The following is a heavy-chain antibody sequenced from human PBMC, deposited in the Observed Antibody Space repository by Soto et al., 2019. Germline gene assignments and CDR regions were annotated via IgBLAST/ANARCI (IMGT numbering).Heavy chain of an antibody. V-gene: IGHV3-30*18. CDR1: GFTFRSYG. J-gene: IGHJ3*01. CDR2: ISYDGSDE. D-gene: IGHD4-17*01. CDR3: AKHADYETSAFDV. Sequence: QVRLVESGGGVVQPGRSLRLSCAASGFTFRSYGMHWVRQAPGKGLEWVALISYDGSDEYYGDSMQGRFSISRDNSKDSLYLQINSLRVEYTAVYYCAKHADYETSAFDVWGQGTMVTVSS.